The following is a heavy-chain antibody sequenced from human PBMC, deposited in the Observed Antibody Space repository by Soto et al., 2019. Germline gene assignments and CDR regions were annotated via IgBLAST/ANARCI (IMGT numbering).Heavy chain of an antibody. Sequence: ASGKVSCKASGYTFTSYYMHWVRQAPGQGLEWMGIINPSGGSTSYAQKFQGRVTMTRDTSTSTVYMELSSLRSEDTAVYYCARDRVATDYYYGMDVWGQGTTVTVSS. D-gene: IGHD5-12*01. CDR1: GYTFTSYY. V-gene: IGHV1-46*01. CDR2: INPSGGST. CDR3: ARDRVATDYYYGMDV. J-gene: IGHJ6*02.